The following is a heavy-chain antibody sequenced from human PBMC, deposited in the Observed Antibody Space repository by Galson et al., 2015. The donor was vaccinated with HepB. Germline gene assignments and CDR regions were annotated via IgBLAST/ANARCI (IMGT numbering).Heavy chain of an antibody. Sequence: PALVKPTQTLTLTCTFSGFSLNTRGLGVGWIRQPPGKALEWLALIYWDDDKRYSPSLRSRLTLTKDTSKNQVVLTMTNVDPADTATYYCAHSGSVPVLGMLIPHDAFHIWGQGTRVTVSS. J-gene: IGHJ3*02. CDR3: AHSGSVPVLGMLIPHDAFHI. CDR1: GFSLNTRGLG. D-gene: IGHD3-16*01. CDR2: IYWDDDK. V-gene: IGHV2-5*02.